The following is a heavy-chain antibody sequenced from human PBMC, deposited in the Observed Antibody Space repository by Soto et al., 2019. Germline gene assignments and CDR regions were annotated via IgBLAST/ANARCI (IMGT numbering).Heavy chain of an antibody. CDR1: GFTFSSYG. D-gene: IGHD6-13*01. V-gene: IGHV3-30*18. CDR2: ISYDGSNK. CDR3: AKAPPDTMAADPFDI. Sequence: GGSVRLSCAASGFTFSSYGMHWVRQAPGKGLEWVAVISYDGSNKYYADSVKGRFTISRDNSKNTLYLQMNSLRAEDTAVYYFAKAPPDTMAADPFDIWGQGTMVTVSS. J-gene: IGHJ3*02.